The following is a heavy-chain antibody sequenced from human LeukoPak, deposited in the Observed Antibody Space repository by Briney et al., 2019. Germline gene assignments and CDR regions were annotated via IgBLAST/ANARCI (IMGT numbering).Heavy chain of an antibody. D-gene: IGHD5-18*01. J-gene: IGHJ4*02. Sequence: PSETLSLTCSVSGGSISSGSYYWSWIRQPAGKGLEWIGRIYTSGSTNYNPSLKSRVTISVDTSKNQFSLKLSSVTAADTAVYYCARGQLSFNFDYWGQGTLVTVSS. V-gene: IGHV4-61*02. CDR3: ARGQLSFNFDY. CDR2: IYTSGST. CDR1: GGSISSGSYY.